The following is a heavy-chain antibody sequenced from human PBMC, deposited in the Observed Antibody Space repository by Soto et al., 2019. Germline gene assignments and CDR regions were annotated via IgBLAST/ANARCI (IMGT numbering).Heavy chain of an antibody. D-gene: IGHD3-10*01. Sequence: QVELQESGPGRVKPSQTLSLTCTVSGESITTGGYWSWVRLLPGKGLEWIGYIFYSGSTYYNPSPSIKSRLSMSVDTSKNQFSLNLMSVTAADTAVYFCATTTGSGRLDFWGQGTLVTVSS. CDR2: IFYSGST. J-gene: IGHJ4*02. CDR1: GESITTGGY. CDR3: ATTTGSGRLDF. V-gene: IGHV4-31*03.